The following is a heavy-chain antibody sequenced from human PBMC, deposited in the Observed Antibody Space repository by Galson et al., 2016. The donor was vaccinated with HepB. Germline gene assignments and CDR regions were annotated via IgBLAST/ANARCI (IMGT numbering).Heavy chain of an antibody. CDR1: GFTFSSYA. CDR2: LSGSGGST. Sequence: SLRLSCAASGFTFSSYAMSWVRQAPGKGLEWVSGLSGSGGSTYYADSVRGRFTISRDNSKNTLYLQMNSLRAEDTAVYFCAKEMVRGVFTINWFGTWGQGTQFSVSS. V-gene: IGHV3-23*01. D-gene: IGHD3-10*01. J-gene: IGHJ5*02. CDR3: AKEMVRGVFTINWFGT.